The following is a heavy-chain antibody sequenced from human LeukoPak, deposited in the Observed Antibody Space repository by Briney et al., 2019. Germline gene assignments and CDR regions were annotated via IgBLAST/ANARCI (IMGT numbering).Heavy chain of an antibody. CDR1: GYSFPNYW. D-gene: IGHD4-23*01. Sequence: GESLKISCKGSGYSFPNYWIAWVRQMPGKGLEWMGIIFPGDSDTRYSPSFQGQVTISADKSISTAYLQWSSLKASDTAIYYCARHLATSNSDLIDYWGQGTLVTVSS. CDR2: IFPGDSDT. J-gene: IGHJ4*02. V-gene: IGHV5-51*01. CDR3: ARHLATSNSDLIDY.